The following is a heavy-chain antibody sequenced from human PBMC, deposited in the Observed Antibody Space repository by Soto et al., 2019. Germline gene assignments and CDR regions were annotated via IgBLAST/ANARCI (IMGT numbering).Heavy chain of an antibody. J-gene: IGHJ3*02. Sequence: GASVKVSYKASGYTFTSYDINWVRQATGQGLEWMGWTNPNSGNTGYAQKFQGRVTMTRNTSISTAYMELSSLRSEDTAVYYCARGQEWIAAASDAFDIWGQGTMVTVSS. V-gene: IGHV1-8*01. CDR2: TNPNSGNT. CDR1: GYTFTSYD. CDR3: ARGQEWIAAASDAFDI. D-gene: IGHD6-13*01.